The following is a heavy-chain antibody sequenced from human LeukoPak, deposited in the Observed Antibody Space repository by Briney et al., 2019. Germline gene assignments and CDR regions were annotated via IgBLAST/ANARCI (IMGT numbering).Heavy chain of an antibody. CDR2: ISYDGSNK. Sequence: SGGSLRLSCAASGFTFSSYAMHWVRQAPGKGLEWVAVISYDGSNKYYADSVKGRFTISRDNSKNTLYLQMNSLRAEDTAVYYCARDRGYSYGYWDYYYGMDVWGQGTTVTVSS. J-gene: IGHJ6*02. V-gene: IGHV3-30-3*01. CDR1: GFTFSSYA. D-gene: IGHD5-18*01. CDR3: ARDRGYSYGYWDYYYGMDV.